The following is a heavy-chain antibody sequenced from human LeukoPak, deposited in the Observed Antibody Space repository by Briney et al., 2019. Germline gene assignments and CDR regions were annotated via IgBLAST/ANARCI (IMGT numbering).Heavy chain of an antibody. Sequence: ASVKVSCKASGYTFTTYAMHWVRQAPGQRLEWIEWSNADNGNTKYSQDFQGRVTITRDTSASTAYMELSSLRSEDTAVYYCARGMVRGVIITSEMYFDYWGQGALVTVSS. CDR3: ARGMVRGVIITSEMYFDY. CDR1: GYTFTTYA. D-gene: IGHD3-10*01. V-gene: IGHV1-3*02. CDR2: SNADNGNT. J-gene: IGHJ4*02.